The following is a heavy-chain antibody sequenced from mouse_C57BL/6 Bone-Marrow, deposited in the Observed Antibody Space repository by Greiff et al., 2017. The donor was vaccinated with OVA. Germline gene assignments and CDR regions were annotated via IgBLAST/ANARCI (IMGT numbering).Heavy chain of an antibody. J-gene: IGHJ3*01. V-gene: IGHV1-50*01. CDR2: IDPSDSYT. CDR3: AIGPPFAY. D-gene: IGHD2-14*01. CDR1: GYTFTSYW. Sequence: QVQLKQPGAELVKPGASVKLSCKASGYTFTSYWMQWVKQRPGQGLEWIGEIDPSDSYTNYNQKFKGKATLTVDTSSSTAYMQLSSLTSEDSAVYYCAIGPPFAYWGQGTLVTVSA.